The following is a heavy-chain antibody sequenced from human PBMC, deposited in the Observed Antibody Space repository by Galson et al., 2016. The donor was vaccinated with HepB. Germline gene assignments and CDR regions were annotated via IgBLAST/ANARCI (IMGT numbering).Heavy chain of an antibody. V-gene: IGHV3-23*01. D-gene: IGHD2-15*01. J-gene: IGHJ2*01. Sequence: SLRLSCAASGFTFSSYAMSWVRQAPGKGLEWVSGISDSGSTSYHTDSVKGRYTISRDSSKNTLYLQMKSLRAEDTAVYYCAKDRGLHHWFFDLWGRGTPVTVSS. CDR2: ISDSGSTS. CDR3: AKDRGLHHWFFDL. CDR1: GFTFSSYA.